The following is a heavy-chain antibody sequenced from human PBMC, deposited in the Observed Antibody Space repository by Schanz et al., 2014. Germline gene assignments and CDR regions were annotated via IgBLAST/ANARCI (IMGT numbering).Heavy chain of an antibody. V-gene: IGHV3-30*02. Sequence: VQLVESGGGVVQPGGSLRLSCVGSGYSFSDYDMYWIRQAPGKGLEWLAFLRSDGSRGDYADSVKGRFTISRDNSRTTLSLQMSSLRPDDTAVYYCAKDPPRGVRTHIKPTLDYWGQGTRVTVS. CDR3: AKDPPRGVRTHIKPTLDY. D-gene: IGHD3-10*01. J-gene: IGHJ4*02. CDR1: GYSFSDYD. CDR2: LRSDGSRG.